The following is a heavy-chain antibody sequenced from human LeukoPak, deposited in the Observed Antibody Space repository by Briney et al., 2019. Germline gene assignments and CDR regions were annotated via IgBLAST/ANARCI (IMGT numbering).Heavy chain of an antibody. D-gene: IGHD3-22*01. Sequence: ASVTVSCKASGYTFTSYAMNWVRQAPGQGLEWMGWIDTNTGNPTYAQGFTGRFVFSLDTSVSTAYLQISSLKAEDTAVYYCARDVGSRGYYSEGFDYWGQGTLVTVSS. CDR2: IDTNTGNP. CDR1: GYTFTSYA. CDR3: ARDVGSRGYYSEGFDY. V-gene: IGHV7-4-1*02. J-gene: IGHJ4*02.